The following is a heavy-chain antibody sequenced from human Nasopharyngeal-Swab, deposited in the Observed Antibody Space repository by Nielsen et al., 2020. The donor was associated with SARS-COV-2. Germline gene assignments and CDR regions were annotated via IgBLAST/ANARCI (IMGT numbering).Heavy chain of an antibody. CDR3: AREGYYYDSSGPRGGYYYYYMDV. Sequence: SETLSLTCTVSGGSISSYYWSWIRQPPGKGLEWIGYIYYSGSTNYNPSLKSRVTISVDTSKNQFSLKLSSVTAADTAVYYCAREGYYYDSSGPRGGYYYYYMDVWGKETTVTVSS. CDR1: GGSISSYY. CDR2: IYYSGST. J-gene: IGHJ6*03. V-gene: IGHV4-59*01. D-gene: IGHD3-22*01.